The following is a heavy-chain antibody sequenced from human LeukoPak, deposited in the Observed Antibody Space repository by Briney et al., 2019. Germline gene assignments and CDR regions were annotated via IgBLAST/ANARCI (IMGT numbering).Heavy chain of an antibody. J-gene: IGHJ4*02. D-gene: IGHD4-23*01. CDR2: IYDGRTI. V-gene: IGHV4-39*01. Sequence: PSETLSLTCTVSGGSISSGSHHWGWFRQSPGKGLEWIGSIYDGRTIYYNPSLNSQVTISAVTSKNQFSLQLNSVTAADTAVYYCARHDGRSGGTMGALDSWGQGSLVTVSS. CDR3: ARHDGRSGGTMGALDS. CDR1: GGSISSGSHH.